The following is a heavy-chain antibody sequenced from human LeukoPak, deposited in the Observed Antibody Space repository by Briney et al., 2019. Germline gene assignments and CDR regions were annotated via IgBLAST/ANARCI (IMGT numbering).Heavy chain of an antibody. CDR3: AREDHSNYNY. V-gene: IGHV3-7*01. D-gene: IGHD4-11*01. CDR2: IKQDGGEQ. J-gene: IGHJ4*02. Sequence: GGSLRLSCAASGFPFSSYWMSWVRQAPGKGLEWVANIKQDGGEQYYVDSVKGRFTISRDNAKNSLYLQMNSLRVEGTAVYYCAREDHSNYNYWGQGTLVTVSS. CDR1: GFPFSSYW.